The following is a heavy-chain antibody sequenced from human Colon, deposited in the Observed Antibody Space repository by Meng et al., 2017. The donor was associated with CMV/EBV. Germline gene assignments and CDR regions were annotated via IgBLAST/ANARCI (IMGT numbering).Heavy chain of an antibody. CDR2: ISHTGGST. CDR1: GFTFTNYG. V-gene: IGHV3-23*01. D-gene: IGHD2-8*02. Sequence: GGSLRLSCAASGFTFTNYGMGWVRQAPGKGLEWVSTISHTGGSTYYADSVKGRFTISRDNSQNTLSLQMNSLRADDTAVYFCAKWTRVCTGGSCYIYGMDVWGQGTTVTVSS. CDR3: AKWTRVCTGGSCYIYGMDV. J-gene: IGHJ6*02.